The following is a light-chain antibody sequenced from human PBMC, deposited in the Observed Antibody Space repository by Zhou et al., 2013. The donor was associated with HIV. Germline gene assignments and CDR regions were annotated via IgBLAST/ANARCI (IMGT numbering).Light chain of an antibody. Sequence: ETVLTQSPATLSLSPGERATLSCRASQSVSSYLAWYQQKPGQAPRLLIYGASTRATGIPARFSGSGSATEFTLTISSLQSEDFAVYYCQQYNDWPRTFGQGTKVEIK. CDR3: QQYNDWPRT. CDR1: QSVSSY. CDR2: GAS. J-gene: IGKJ1*01. V-gene: IGKV3-15*01.